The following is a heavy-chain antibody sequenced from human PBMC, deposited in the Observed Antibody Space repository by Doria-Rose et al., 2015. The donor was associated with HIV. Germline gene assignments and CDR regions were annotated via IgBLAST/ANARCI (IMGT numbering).Heavy chain of an antibody. CDR1: GYTFTRYA. Sequence: QVQLVESGAEVKKPGASVRVSCKASGYTFTRYAMRWVRQAPGQRPEWMGWINVDNGNTEYSQKFQGRLTITRDTSASTAYMELSSLTSDDTAVYYCAKDRVRVVQAATILDFWGQGTLVTVSS. V-gene: IGHV1-3*01. J-gene: IGHJ4*02. CDR3: AKDRVRVVQAATILDF. D-gene: IGHD2-2*01. CDR2: INVDNGNT.